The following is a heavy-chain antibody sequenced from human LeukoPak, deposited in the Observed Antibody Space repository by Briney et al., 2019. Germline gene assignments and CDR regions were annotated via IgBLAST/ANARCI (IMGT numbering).Heavy chain of an antibody. CDR3: TRRAGAYSHPYDY. D-gene: IGHD4/OR15-4a*01. Sequence: GGSLRLSCAASGFTFSSYGMHWVRQAPGKGLEWVAFIRYDGSNKYYADSVKGRFTISRDNSKNTLYLQMNSLRAEDTAVYYCTRRAGAYSHPYDYWGQGTLVTVSS. J-gene: IGHJ4*02. V-gene: IGHV3-30*02. CDR1: GFTFSSYG. CDR2: IRYDGSNK.